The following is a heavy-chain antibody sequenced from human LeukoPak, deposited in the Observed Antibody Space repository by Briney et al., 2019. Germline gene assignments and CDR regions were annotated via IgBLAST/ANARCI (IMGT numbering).Heavy chain of an antibody. J-gene: IGHJ4*02. Sequence: GGSLRLSCVASGFTFNNYAMSWVRQAPGKGVEWVSSISGSGDGTYYVDSVKGRFTISRDNSKNTLYLQMNSLRAEDTAVYYCAKIYDSVDYWGQGTLVTVSS. V-gene: IGHV3-23*01. D-gene: IGHD3-22*01. CDR3: AKIYDSVDY. CDR2: ISGSGDGT. CDR1: GFTFNNYA.